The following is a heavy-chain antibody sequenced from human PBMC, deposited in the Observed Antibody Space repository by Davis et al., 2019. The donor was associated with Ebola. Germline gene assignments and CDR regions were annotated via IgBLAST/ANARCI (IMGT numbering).Heavy chain of an antibody. D-gene: IGHD2-2*01. CDR3: ARGQLLGVN. J-gene: IGHJ4*02. CDR2: IKQDGSEK. CDR1: GFTFSSYW. Sequence: GESLKISCAASGFTFSSYWMSWVRQAPGKGLEWVANIKQDGSEKYYVDSVKGRFTISRDNAKNSLYLQMNSLRAEDTAVYYCARGQLLGVNWGQGTLVTVSS. V-gene: IGHV3-7*03.